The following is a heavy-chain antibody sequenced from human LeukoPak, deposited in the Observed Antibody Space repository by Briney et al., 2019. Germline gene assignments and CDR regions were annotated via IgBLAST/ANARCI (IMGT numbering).Heavy chain of an antibody. J-gene: IGHJ4*02. Sequence: GGSLRLSCAASGFTFSSYSMNWVRQAPGKGLEWVSSISSSSSYTYYADSVKGRFTISRDNAKNSLYLQMNSLRAEDTAVYYCARGPLVVVTATAPFDYWGQGTLVTVSS. CDR3: ARGPLVVVTATAPFDY. V-gene: IGHV3-21*01. CDR1: GFTFSSYS. D-gene: IGHD2-21*02. CDR2: ISSSSSYT.